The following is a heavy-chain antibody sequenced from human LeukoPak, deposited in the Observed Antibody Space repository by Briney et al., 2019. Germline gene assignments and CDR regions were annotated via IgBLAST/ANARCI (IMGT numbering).Heavy chain of an antibody. Sequence: PSETLSLTCTVSGGSISSSSYYWGWIRQPPGKGLEWIGNIYYSGSTYYNPSLKSRVTISLDTSKNQFSLKLSSVTAADTAVYYCASVRRGFGESSKYYAYYYMGVWGKGTTVTISS. V-gene: IGHV4-39*01. J-gene: IGHJ6*03. CDR3: ASVRRGFGESSKYYAYYYMGV. D-gene: IGHD3-10*01. CDR1: GGSISSSSYY. CDR2: IYYSGST.